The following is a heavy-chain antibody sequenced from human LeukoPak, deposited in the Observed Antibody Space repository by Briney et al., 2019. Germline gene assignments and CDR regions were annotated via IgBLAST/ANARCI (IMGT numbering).Heavy chain of an antibody. CDR3: AKDTTAAYRFDY. Sequence: PGGSLRLSCAASGFTFSSYGMYWVRQAPGKGLEWVAFIRYDGSNKYYADSLKGRFTISRDYSKNTLYLHMNSLRPEDTAVYYCAKDTTAAYRFDYWGQGTLVTVSS. CDR1: GFTFSSYG. D-gene: IGHD6-13*01. CDR2: IRYDGSNK. J-gene: IGHJ4*02. V-gene: IGHV3-30*02.